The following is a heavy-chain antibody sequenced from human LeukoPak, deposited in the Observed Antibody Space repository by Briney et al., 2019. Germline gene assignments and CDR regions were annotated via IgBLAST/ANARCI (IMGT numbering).Heavy chain of an antibody. CDR2: IFYSGST. D-gene: IGHD3-22*01. J-gene: IGHJ4*02. V-gene: IGHV4-39*01. CDR1: GGSISSSSYY. Sequence: SETLSLTCTVSGGSISSSSYYWGWIRQPPGKGLEWIGSIFYSGSTCYNPSLKSRVTISVDTSKNQFSLKVGSVTAADTAVYYCARQSGTYYYDTSGYLRFDSWGQGTLVTVSS. CDR3: ARQSGTYYYDTSGYLRFDS.